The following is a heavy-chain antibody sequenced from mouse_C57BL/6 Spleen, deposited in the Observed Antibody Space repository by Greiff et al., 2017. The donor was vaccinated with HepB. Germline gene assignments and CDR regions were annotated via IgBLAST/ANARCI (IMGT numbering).Heavy chain of an antibody. V-gene: IGHV1-59*01. D-gene: IGHD2-2*01. CDR3: ARRSMVTMDY. CDR2: IDPSDSYT. CDR1: GYTFTSYW. Sequence: VQLQQPGAELVRPGTSVKLSCKASGYTFTSYWMHWVKQRPGQGLEWIGVIDPSDSYTNYNQKFKGKATLTVDTSSSTAYMQLSSLTSEDSAVYYCARRSMVTMDYWGQGTSVTVSS. J-gene: IGHJ4*01.